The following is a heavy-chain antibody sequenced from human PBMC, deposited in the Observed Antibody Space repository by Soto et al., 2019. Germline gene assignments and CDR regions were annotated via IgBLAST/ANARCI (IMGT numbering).Heavy chain of an antibody. CDR3: ARGLIRDGYNYYFDY. V-gene: IGHV1-69*12. Sequence: QVQLVQSGAEVKKPGSSVKVSCKASGGTFSSYAISWVRQAPGQGLEWLGGIIPIFGTANYAQKFQGRVTINADESTRTAYMELSSLRSEDTAVYYCARGLIRDGYNYYFDYWGQGTLVTVSS. D-gene: IGHD5-12*01. CDR2: IIPIFGTA. CDR1: GGTFSSYA. J-gene: IGHJ4*02.